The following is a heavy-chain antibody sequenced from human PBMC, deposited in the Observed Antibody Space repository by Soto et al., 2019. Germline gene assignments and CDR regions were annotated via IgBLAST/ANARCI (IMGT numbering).Heavy chain of an antibody. CDR1: GGSISSSNW. J-gene: IGHJ4*02. V-gene: IGHV4-4*02. CDR3: ARAAMGGSSWPFDY. D-gene: IGHD6-13*01. Sequence: QVQLQESGPGLVKPSGTLSLTCAVSGGSISSSNWWSWVRQPPGKGLEWIGEIYHSGSTNQNPSLRSRVTISVDKSKNQFSLKLTSGTAADTAVYYCARAAMGGSSWPFDYWGQGTLVTVSS. CDR2: IYHSGST.